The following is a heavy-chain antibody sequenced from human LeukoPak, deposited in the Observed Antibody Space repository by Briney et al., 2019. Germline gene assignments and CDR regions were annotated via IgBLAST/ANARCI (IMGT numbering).Heavy chain of an antibody. D-gene: IGHD5-18*01. Sequence: SVKVSCKASGGTFSSYAISWVRQAPGQRLEWMGGIIPIFGTANYAQKFQGRVTITADESTSTAYMELSSLRSEDTAVYYCVRAPPGGIQLWSSLFDYWGQGTLVTVSS. CDR2: IIPIFGTA. V-gene: IGHV1-69*13. J-gene: IGHJ4*02. CDR1: GGTFSSYA. CDR3: VRAPPGGIQLWSSLFDY.